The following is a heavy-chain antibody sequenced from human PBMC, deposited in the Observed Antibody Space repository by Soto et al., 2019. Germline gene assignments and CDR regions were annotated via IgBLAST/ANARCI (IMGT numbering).Heavy chain of an antibody. V-gene: IGHV3-21*01. CDR2: ISSSSSYI. J-gene: IGHJ4*02. Sequence: PGGSLRLSCAASGFTFSSYAMSWVRQAPGKGLEWVSSISSSSSYIYYADSVKGRFTISRDNAKNSLYLQMNSLRAEDTAVYYCARVHYGGLDYWGQGTLVTVSS. D-gene: IGHD4-17*01. CDR3: ARVHYGGLDY. CDR1: GFTFSSYA.